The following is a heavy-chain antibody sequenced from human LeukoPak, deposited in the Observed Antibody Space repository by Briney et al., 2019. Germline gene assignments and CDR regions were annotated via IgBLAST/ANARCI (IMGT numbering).Heavy chain of an antibody. CDR2: MDYSGST. Sequence: SETLSLTCTVSGDSISNYYWSWIRQSPGKGLEWIAYMDYSGSTNYNPSLNSRVTISLDTSKNQFSLKLSSVTAADTAVYYCARDSHLKFDYWGQGTLVTVSS. J-gene: IGHJ4*02. V-gene: IGHV4-59*01. CDR1: GDSISNYY. D-gene: IGHD6-19*01. CDR3: ARDSHLKFDY.